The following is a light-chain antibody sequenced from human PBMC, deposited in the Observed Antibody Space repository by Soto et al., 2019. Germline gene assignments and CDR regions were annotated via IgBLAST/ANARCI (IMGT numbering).Light chain of an antibody. V-gene: IGLV2-23*02. J-gene: IGLJ3*02. CDR2: EVT. Sequence: QSVLAQPASVSGSPGQSITISCTGTNGDIGTYNLISWYQQYPGKAPKVMISEVTKWPSGVSDRFSGSKSATTASLTISGLQAEDEAHYYCRSYAGTGTWVFGGGTQLTVL. CDR3: RSYAGTGTWV. CDR1: NGDIGTYNL.